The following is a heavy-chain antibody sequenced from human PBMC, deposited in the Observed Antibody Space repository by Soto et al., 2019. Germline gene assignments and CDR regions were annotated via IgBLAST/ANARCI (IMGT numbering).Heavy chain of an antibody. Sequence: GGSPRLSCAASGFTFSSYGMHWVRQAPGKGLEWVAVIWYNGSDKKYADSVKGRFTISRDNSEKTLYLQMNSLRAEDTAVYYCAKDYGDWTGLYYYGMDVWGQGTTVTVS. J-gene: IGHJ6*02. V-gene: IGHV3-33*06. D-gene: IGHD4-17*01. CDR3: AKDYGDWTGLYYYGMDV. CDR2: IWYNGSDK. CDR1: GFTFSSYG.